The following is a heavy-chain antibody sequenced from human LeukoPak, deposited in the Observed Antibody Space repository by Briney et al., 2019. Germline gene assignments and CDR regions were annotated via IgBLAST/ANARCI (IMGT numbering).Heavy chain of an antibody. V-gene: IGHV1-18*01. CDR3: EREYCTNGVCYTPFDY. J-gene: IGHJ4*02. CDR1: GYTFTSYG. CDR2: ISAYNGNT. Sequence: ASVKVSCKASGYTFTSYGISWVRQAPGQGLEWMGWISAYNGNTNYAQKLQGRVTMTTDTSTSTAYMELRSLRSDDTAVYYCEREYCTNGVCYTPFDYWGQGTLVTVSS. D-gene: IGHD2-8*01.